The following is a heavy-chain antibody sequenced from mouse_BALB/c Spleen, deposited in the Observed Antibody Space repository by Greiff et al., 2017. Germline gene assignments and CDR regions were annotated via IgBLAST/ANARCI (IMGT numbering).Heavy chain of an antibody. J-gene: IGHJ3*01. CDR1: GYSITSGYY. CDR2: ISYDGSN. Sequence: VQLQQSGPGLVKPSQSLSLTCSVTGYSITSGYYWTWIRQFPGNKLEWMGYISYDGSNNYNPSLKNRISITRDTSKNQFFLKLNSVTTEDTATYYCASYGYEGGTWFAYWGQGTLVTVSA. CDR3: ASYGYEGGTWFAY. V-gene: IGHV3-6*02. D-gene: IGHD2-2*01.